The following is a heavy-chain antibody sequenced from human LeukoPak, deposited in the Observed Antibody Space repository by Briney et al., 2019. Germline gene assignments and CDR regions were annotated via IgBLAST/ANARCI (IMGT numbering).Heavy chain of an antibody. CDR1: VYAFTSYG. D-gene: IGHD3-9*01. CDR2: MGAYNGNT. Sequence: ASLKVSCKASVYAFTSYGISWVRQAPGQGLEWMGGMGAYNGNTNYAQKLQGRDTMTTHTSPSPAYMELTSLRSDDTAVYYCARDYDILTGYYRAINWFDPWGQGTLVTVSS. V-gene: IGHV1-18*01. J-gene: IGHJ5*02. CDR3: ARDYDILTGYYRAINWFDP.